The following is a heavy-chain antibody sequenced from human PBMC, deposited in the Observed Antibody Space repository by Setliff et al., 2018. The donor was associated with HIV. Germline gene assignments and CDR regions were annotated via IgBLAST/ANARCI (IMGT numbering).Heavy chain of an antibody. Sequence: PGGSLRLSCTASGFTFGDYAMSWVRQAPGKGLEWVSSISSSSSYIYYADSVKGRFTISRDNAKNSLYLQMNSLRAEDTAVYYCAREGIAAAGSYSYGFGQIDYWGQGTLVTVSS. J-gene: IGHJ4*02. CDR2: ISSSSSYI. CDR1: GFTFGDYA. CDR3: AREGIAAAGSYSYGFGQIDY. D-gene: IGHD6-13*01. V-gene: IGHV3-21*01.